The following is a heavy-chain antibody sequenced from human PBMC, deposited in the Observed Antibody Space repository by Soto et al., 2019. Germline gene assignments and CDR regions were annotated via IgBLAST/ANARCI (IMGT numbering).Heavy chain of an antibody. V-gene: IGHV1-69*01. D-gene: IGHD6-13*01. J-gene: IGHJ4*02. CDR1: GGTFSTYG. Sequence: QVQLVQSGAEVKKRGSSVKVSCKASGGTFSTYGLSWVRQAPGQGLEWMGGIIPIFGTTTYAQKFQGRVTITADESTITTYMELSSLRSEDTAVYYCAREKAFGAAAEFDYWGQGTLLTVSS. CDR2: IIPIFGTT. CDR3: AREKAFGAAAEFDY.